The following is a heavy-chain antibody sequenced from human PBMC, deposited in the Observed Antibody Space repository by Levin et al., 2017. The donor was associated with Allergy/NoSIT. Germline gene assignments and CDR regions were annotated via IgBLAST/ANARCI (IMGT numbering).Heavy chain of an antibody. J-gene: IGHJ3*02. D-gene: IGHD1-26*01. V-gene: IGHV4-34*01. Sequence: PSETLSLTCAVYGGSFSGYYWSWIRQPPGKGLEWIGEINHSGSTNYNPSLKSRVTISVDTSKNQFSLKLSSVTAADTAVYYCARATLGIVGATAAFDIWGQGTMVTVSS. CDR1: GGSFSGYY. CDR3: ARATLGIVGATAAFDI. CDR2: INHSGST.